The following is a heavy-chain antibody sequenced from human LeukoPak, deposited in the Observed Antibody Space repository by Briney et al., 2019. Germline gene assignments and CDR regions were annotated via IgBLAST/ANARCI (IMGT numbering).Heavy chain of an antibody. CDR3: ARVVAARLYYYYYYYMDV. D-gene: IGHD6-6*01. Sequence: GGSLRLSYAASGFTVSSNYMSWVRQAPGKGLEWVSVIYSGGSTYYADSVKGRFTISRDNSKNTLYLQMNSLRAEDTAVYYCARVVAARLYYYYYYYMDVWGKGTTVTVSS. CDR1: GFTVSSNY. CDR2: IYSGGST. V-gene: IGHV3-66*02. J-gene: IGHJ6*03.